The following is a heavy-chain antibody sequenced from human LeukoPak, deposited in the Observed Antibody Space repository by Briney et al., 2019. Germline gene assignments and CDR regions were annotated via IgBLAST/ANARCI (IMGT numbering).Heavy chain of an antibody. J-gene: IGHJ6*02. Sequence: SETLSLTCTVSGGSISSSSYYWGWIRQPPGKGLEWIGSIYYSGSTNYNPSLKSRVTISVDTSKNQFSLKLSSVTAADTAVYYCARVDGYYDSSGYYFHYYGMDVWGQGTTVTVSS. V-gene: IGHV4-39*07. CDR3: ARVDGYYDSSGYYFHYYGMDV. D-gene: IGHD3-22*01. CDR1: GGSISSSSYY. CDR2: IYYSGST.